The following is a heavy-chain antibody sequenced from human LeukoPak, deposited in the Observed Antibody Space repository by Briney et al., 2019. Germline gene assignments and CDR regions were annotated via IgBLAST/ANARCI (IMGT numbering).Heavy chain of an antibody. J-gene: IGHJ6*03. CDR1: GGSISSGTYY. CDR3: ARSVEGYCSGGSCYSYYYYMDV. CDR2: VYSSGST. D-gene: IGHD2-15*01. V-gene: IGHV4-61*02. Sequence: SQTLSLTCTVSGGSISSGTYYWSWIRQPAGKGLEWIGRVYSSGSTNYNPSLKSRVTISVDTSKNQFSLKLSPVTASDTAVYYCARSVEGYCSGGSCYSYYYYMDVWGKGTTVTVSS.